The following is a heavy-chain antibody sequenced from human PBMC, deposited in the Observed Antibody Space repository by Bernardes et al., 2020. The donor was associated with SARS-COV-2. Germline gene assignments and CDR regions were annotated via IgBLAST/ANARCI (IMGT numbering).Heavy chain of an antibody. J-gene: IGHJ5*02. V-gene: IGHV3-74*01. D-gene: IGHD3-10*01. Sequence: GGSRRLSCAASGFTFSSYWMHWVRQAPGKGLVWVSRINSDGSSTSYADSVKGRFTISRDNAKNTLYLQMNSLRAEDTAVYYFATLPITRVREIWFDPWGQGTLVTVSS. CDR1: GFTFSSYW. CDR2: INSDGSST. CDR3: ATLPITRVREIWFDP.